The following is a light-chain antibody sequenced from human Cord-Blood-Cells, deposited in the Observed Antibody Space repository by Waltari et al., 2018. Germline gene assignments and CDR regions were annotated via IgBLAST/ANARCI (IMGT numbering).Light chain of an antibody. V-gene: IGLV2-11*01. CDR3: CSYAGSYRNV. Sequence: QSALTQPRSVSGSPGQSVTISCTGTSSDVDGYNYVSWYQQHPGKAPKLMIYDVSKRPSGGPDRFSGSKSGNTSSLTISGLQAEDVADYYCCSYAGSYRNVFGTGTKVTVL. CDR1: SSDVDGYNY. CDR2: DVS. J-gene: IGLJ1*01.